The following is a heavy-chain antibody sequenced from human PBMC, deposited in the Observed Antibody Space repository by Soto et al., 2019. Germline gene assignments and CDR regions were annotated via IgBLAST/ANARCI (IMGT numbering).Heavy chain of an antibody. Sequence: SETLSLTCAVYGGSFSGYYWSWIRQPPGKGLEWIGEINHSGSTNYNPSLKSRVTISVDTSKNQFSLKLSSVTAADTAVYYCARVGGAGTGDYYYYYGMDVGGQGTTVTVSS. D-gene: IGHD6-19*01. J-gene: IGHJ6*02. CDR1: GGSFSGYY. V-gene: IGHV4-34*01. CDR2: INHSGST. CDR3: ARVGGAGTGDYYYYYGMDV.